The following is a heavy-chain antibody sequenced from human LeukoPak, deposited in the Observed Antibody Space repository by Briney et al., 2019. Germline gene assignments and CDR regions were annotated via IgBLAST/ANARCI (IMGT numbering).Heavy chain of an antibody. CDR2: ISYDGSTK. V-gene: IGHV3-30*01. D-gene: IGHD2-2*01. CDR1: GFTFSSYD. CDR3: ARYYWSSTSCNRSYYYYYYMDV. Sequence: PGRSLRLSCAASGFTFSSYDMHWVRQAPGKGLEWVAVISYDGSTKYYADSVKGRFTISRDKSKNTLYLQMNSLRAGDTAVYYCARYYWSSTSCNRSYYYYYYMDVWGKGTTVTVSS. J-gene: IGHJ6*03.